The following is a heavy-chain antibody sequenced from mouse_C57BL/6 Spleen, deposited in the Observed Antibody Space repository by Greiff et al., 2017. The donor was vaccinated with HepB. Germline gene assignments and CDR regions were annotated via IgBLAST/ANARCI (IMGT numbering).Heavy chain of an antibody. D-gene: IGHD1-1*01. J-gene: IGHJ3*01. CDR1: GYTFTDYN. CDR2: INPNNGGT. CDR3: ARDYGSSSWFAY. Sequence: EVQLQESGPELVKPGASVKMSCKASGYTFTDYNMHWVKQSHGESLEWIGYINPNNGGTSYNQKFKGKATLTVNKSSSTAYMELRSLTSEDSAVYYCARDYGSSSWFAYWGQGTLVTVSA. V-gene: IGHV1-22*01.